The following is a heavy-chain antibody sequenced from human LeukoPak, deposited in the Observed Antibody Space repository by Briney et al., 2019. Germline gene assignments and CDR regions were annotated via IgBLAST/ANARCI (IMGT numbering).Heavy chain of an antibody. V-gene: IGHV4-34*01. CDR2: INHSGST. D-gene: IGHD2-15*01. CDR3: ARDRGYCSGGSCYRWFDP. Sequence: SETLSLTCAVYGGSFSGYYWSWIRQPPGKGLEWIGEINHSGSTNYNPSLKSRVTISVDTSKNQFSRKLSSVTAADTAVYYCARDRGYCSGGSCYRWFDPWGQGTLITVSS. CDR1: GGSFSGYY. J-gene: IGHJ5*02.